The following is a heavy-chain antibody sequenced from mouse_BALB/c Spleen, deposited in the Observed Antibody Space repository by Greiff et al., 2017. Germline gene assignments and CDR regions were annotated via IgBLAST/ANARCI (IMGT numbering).Heavy chain of an antibody. V-gene: IGHV3-2*02. CDR3: ARRGIYYYGSSYGGDY. J-gene: IGHJ2*01. CDR1: GYSITSDYA. D-gene: IGHD1-1*01. CDR2: ISYSGST. Sequence: EVKLQESGPGLVKPSQSLSLTCTVTGYSITSDYAWNWIRQFPGNKLEWMGYISYSGSTSYNPSLKSRISITRDTSKNQFFLQLNSVTTEDTATYYCARRGIYYYGSSYGGDYWGQGTTLTVSS.